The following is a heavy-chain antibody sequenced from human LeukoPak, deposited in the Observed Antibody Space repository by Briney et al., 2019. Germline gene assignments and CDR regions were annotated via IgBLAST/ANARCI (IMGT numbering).Heavy chain of an antibody. CDR3: VKMGPYYYDSSGSNY. D-gene: IGHD3-22*01. V-gene: IGHV3-64D*09. J-gene: IGHJ4*02. Sequence: GGSLRLSRAVAGFIFSIYATHWVRQAPGKGLEYVSAINSNGGTTYYSDSVKGRFTISRDNSKNTLYLQMRSLRAEDPAVYYCVKMGPYYYDSSGSNYWGQGTLVTVSS. CDR1: GFIFSIYA. CDR2: INSNGGTT.